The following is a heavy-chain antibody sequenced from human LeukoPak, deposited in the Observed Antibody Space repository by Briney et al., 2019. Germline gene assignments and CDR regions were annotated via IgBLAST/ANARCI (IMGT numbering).Heavy chain of an antibody. CDR2: IKQDGSEK. CDR3: ARGGSWGSFDY. J-gene: IGHJ4*02. CDR1: GFTFSSYW. Sequence: AGGSLRLSCAASGFTFSSYWMSWVGQAPGKGREGVANIKQDGSEKDYVDSVKGRFTISRDNAKNSLYLQMNSLRAEDTAMYYCARGGSWGSFDYWGQGTLVTVSS. D-gene: IGHD6-13*01. V-gene: IGHV3-7*01.